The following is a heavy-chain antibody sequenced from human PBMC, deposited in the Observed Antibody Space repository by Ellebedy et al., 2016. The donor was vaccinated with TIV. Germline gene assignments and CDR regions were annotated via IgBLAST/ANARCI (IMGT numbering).Heavy chain of an antibody. CDR1: GYTFTSYG. CDR2: ISAYNGNT. V-gene: IGHV1-18*01. CDR3: ARGRGRIVATIYPY. J-gene: IGHJ4*02. D-gene: IGHD5-12*01. Sequence: AASVKVSCKASGYTFTSYGISWVRQAPGQGLEWMGWISAYNGNTNYAQKLQGRVTMTTDTSTSTAYMELRSLRSDDTAVYYCARGRGRIVATIYPYWGQGTLVTVSS.